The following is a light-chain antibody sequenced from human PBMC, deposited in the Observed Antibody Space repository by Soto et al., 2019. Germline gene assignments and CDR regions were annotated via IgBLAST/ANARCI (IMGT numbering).Light chain of an antibody. CDR2: NAS. V-gene: IGKV1-5*03. CDR3: QHYNSYSEA. CDR1: QTIRSW. J-gene: IGKJ1*01. Sequence: DIEMTQSPSTRSGGVGDRVTITCRASQTIRSWGAWDQEKEGKAPKLLIYNASTLKSGVPSMFSGSGSGTEFTLTISSLQPDDFATYSCQHYNSYSEAFGQGTKVDI.